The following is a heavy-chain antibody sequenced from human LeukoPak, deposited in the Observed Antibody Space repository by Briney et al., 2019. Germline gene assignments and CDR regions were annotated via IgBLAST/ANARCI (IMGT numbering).Heavy chain of an antibody. J-gene: IGHJ6*02. CDR1: GGSISGHY. V-gene: IGHV4-59*08. CDR2: IFYSGTT. Sequence: PSETLSLTCTVSGGSISGHYWSWIRQPPGKGLECIGYIFYSGTTYYSPSLESRVTISVDTSKNQFSLKLSSVTAADTAVYYCARLLPLGGSGSSEYYYYGMDVWGQGTTVTVSS. D-gene: IGHD3-10*01. CDR3: ARLLPLGGSGSSEYYYYGMDV.